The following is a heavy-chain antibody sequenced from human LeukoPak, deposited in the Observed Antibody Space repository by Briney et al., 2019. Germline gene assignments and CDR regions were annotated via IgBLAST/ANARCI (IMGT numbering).Heavy chain of an antibody. Sequence: ASVKVSCKASGYTFTGYHMHWVRQAPGQGLEWMGIINPSGGSTSYAQKFQGRVTMTRDTSTSTVYMELSSLRSEDTAVYYCARALAVPLDYYGMDVWGQGTTVTVSS. V-gene: IGHV1-46*01. J-gene: IGHJ6*02. CDR1: GYTFTGYH. CDR2: INPSGGST. CDR3: ARALAVPLDYYGMDV. D-gene: IGHD3-10*02.